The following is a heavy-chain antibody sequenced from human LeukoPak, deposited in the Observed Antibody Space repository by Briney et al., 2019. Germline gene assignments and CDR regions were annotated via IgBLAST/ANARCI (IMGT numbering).Heavy chain of an antibody. V-gene: IGHV3-48*04. D-gene: IGHD6-19*01. CDR1: GFTFSSYS. CDR3: ARDWAGPKPYFDY. J-gene: IGHJ4*02. Sequence: GGSLRLSCAASGFTFSSYSMNWVRQAPGKGLEWVSYISSSGYTIYYADSVKGRFTISRDDAKNSLYLQMNSLRAEDTAVYYCARDWAGPKPYFDYWGQGTLVTVSS. CDR2: ISSSGYTI.